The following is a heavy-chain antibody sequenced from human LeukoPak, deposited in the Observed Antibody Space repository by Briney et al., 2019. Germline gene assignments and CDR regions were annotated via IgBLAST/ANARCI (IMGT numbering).Heavy chain of an antibody. D-gene: IGHD1-26*01. CDR3: ARSLVVGATYPYH. V-gene: IGHV3-7*01. Sequence: PGGSLRLSCAASGFTFSSYWMSWVRQAPGKGLEWVTNIKQDGGEIYYVDSVKGRFSISRDDAKNSLYLQMNNLRAEDTAVYYCARSLVVGATYPYHWGQGTLVTVSS. CDR2: IKQDGGEI. CDR1: GFTFSSYW. J-gene: IGHJ5*02.